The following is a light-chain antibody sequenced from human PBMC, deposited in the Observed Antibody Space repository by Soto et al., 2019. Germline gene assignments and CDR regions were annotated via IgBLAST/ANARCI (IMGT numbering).Light chain of an antibody. CDR2: GAS. CDR3: HQYGSSPGT. Sequence: EIVLTQSPGTLSLSPGERATLSCRASQSVSSSYLAWYQQKPGQAPRLLIYGASSRATGIPDRFSGSGSGTDFTLTISRLEPDDFPLYDCHQYGSSPGTFGGGTKVEIK. CDR1: QSVSSSY. J-gene: IGKJ4*01. V-gene: IGKV3-20*01.